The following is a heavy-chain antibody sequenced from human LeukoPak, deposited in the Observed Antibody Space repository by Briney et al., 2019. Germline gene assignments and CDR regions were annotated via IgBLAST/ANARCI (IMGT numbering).Heavy chain of an antibody. CDR1: GFTFSSYA. CDR3: ARDRLRLGELNY. D-gene: IGHD3-16*01. V-gene: IGHV3-30-3*01. Sequence: GGSLRLSCAASGFTFSSYAMHWVRQAPGKGLEWVAVISYDGSNKYYADSVKGRFTISRDNSKNTLYLQMNSLRAEDTAVYYCARDRLRLGELNYWGQGTLVTVSS. J-gene: IGHJ4*02. CDR2: ISYDGSNK.